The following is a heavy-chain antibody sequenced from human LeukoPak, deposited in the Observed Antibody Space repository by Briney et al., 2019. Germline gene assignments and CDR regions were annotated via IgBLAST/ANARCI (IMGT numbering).Heavy chain of an antibody. CDR1: GFTFSSYE. J-gene: IGHJ3*02. V-gene: IGHV3-48*03. CDR3: ARDEIRSGAFDI. D-gene: IGHD3-10*01. CDR2: ISGSGGTI. Sequence: GGTLRLSCAASGFTFSSYEMNWVRQAPGKGLEWVSYISGSGGTIYYGDSVKGRFTISRDNAKNSMYLQMDSLRAEDTAIYYCARDEIRSGAFDIWGQGTMVTVSS.